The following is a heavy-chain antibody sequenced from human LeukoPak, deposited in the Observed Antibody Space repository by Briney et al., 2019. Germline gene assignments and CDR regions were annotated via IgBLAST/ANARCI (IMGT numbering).Heavy chain of an antibody. CDR3: ARDRGGWYEFDC. V-gene: IGHV4-59*01. D-gene: IGHD6-19*01. Sequence: TSETLSLTCTVSGGSISSYYWSWIRQPPGKGLEWIGYIYYSGSTSFNPSLKSRVTISVDTSKNQFSLKLSSVSAADTAVCYCARDRGGWYEFDCWGQGTLVTVSS. CDR1: GGSISSYY. J-gene: IGHJ4*02. CDR2: IYYSGST.